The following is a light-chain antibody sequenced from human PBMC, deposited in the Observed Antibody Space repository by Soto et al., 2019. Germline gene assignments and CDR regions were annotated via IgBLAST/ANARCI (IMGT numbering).Light chain of an antibody. CDR2: EVS. V-gene: IGLV2-14*01. J-gene: IGLJ1*01. CDR1: SSDVGDYNY. CDR3: SSYTTSSTHYV. Sequence: QSVLTQPASVSGSPGQSITISCTGTSSDVGDYNYVSWYQHHPGKAPKLMIYEVSNRPSGVSNRFSGSKSGNTASLTISGIQAAEEADYYCSSYTTSSTHYVFGTGTKVTVL.